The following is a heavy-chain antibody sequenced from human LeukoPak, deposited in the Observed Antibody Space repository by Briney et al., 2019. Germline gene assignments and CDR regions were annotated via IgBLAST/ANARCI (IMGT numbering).Heavy chain of an antibody. Sequence: GRSLRLSCAASGFTFNSYRMHWLRQAPGKALVWVAVIWYDGSNKYYADSVKRRFTISRDNSKNTLYLQMNSLRAEDTAVYYCARGVQGGYAQYYFDYWGQGTLVTVSS. D-gene: IGHD5-12*01. CDR2: IWYDGSNK. CDR1: GFTFNSYR. CDR3: ARGVQGGYAQYYFDY. V-gene: IGHV3-33*08. J-gene: IGHJ4*02.